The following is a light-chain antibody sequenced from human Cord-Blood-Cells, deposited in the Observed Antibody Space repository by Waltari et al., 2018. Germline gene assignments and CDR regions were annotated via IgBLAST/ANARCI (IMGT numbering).Light chain of an antibody. CDR3: QQYYSTPYT. CDR1: QSVSYSSNNKNY. CDR2: WAS. J-gene: IGKJ2*01. V-gene: IGKV4-1*01. Sequence: DIVMPQSPDPLAVSLGERAPINCKTSQSVSYSSNNKNYLAWYQQKPGQPPKLLIYWASTRESGVPDRFSGSGSGTDFTLTISSLQAEDVAVYYCQQYYSTPYTFGQGTKLEIK.